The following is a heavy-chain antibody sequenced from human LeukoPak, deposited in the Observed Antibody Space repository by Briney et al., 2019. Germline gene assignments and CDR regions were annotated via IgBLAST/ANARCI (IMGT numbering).Heavy chain of an antibody. CDR1: GGSISSSNW. V-gene: IGHV4-4*02. CDR2: IYHSGST. J-gene: IGHJ4*02. CDR3: ARDHDGSGSYYDY. D-gene: IGHD3-10*01. Sequence: PSETLSLTCAVSGGSISSSNWWSWVRQPPGKGLEWIGEIYHSGSTNYNPSLKSRVTISVDKSKNQFSLKLSSVTAADTAVYYCARDHDGSGSYYDYWGQGTLVTVSS.